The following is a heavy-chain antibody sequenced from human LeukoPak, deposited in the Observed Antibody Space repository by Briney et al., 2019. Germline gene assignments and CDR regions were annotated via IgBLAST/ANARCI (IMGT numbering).Heavy chain of an antibody. CDR3: ARGGHNYYGSGSYIS. CDR2: INHSGST. D-gene: IGHD3-10*01. CDR1: GGSFSGYY. J-gene: IGHJ5*02. Sequence: SETLSLTCAVYGGSFSGYYWSWIGQPPGKGLEWIGKINHSGSTNYNPSLKSRVTISVDTSKNQFSLKLSSVTAADTAVYYCARGGHNYYGSGSYISWGQGTLVTVSS. V-gene: IGHV4-34*01.